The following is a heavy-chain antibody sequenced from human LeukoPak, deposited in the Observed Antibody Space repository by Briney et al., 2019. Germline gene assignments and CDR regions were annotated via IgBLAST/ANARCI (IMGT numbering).Heavy chain of an antibody. CDR2: ISGSSGRA. D-gene: IGHD5-12*01. CDR1: GFAFNIYA. Sequence: GGSLRLSCAASGFAFNIYAMSWVRQAPGKGVEGVSGISGSSGRAYYASSVRGRFTISRDNSKNTLYLHMNSLRAEDTAIYYCAKDAIGYLNYFDYWGQGTLVTVSS. J-gene: IGHJ4*02. CDR3: AKDAIGYLNYFDY. V-gene: IGHV3-23*01.